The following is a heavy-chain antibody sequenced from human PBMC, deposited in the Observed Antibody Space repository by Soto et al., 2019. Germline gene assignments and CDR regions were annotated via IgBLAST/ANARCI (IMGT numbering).Heavy chain of an antibody. D-gene: IGHD6-13*01. V-gene: IGHV6-1*01. CDR3: ARVVGSSEHDY. Sequence: PSQTLSLTCAISGDSVSSNSAAWNWISQSPSRGLEWLGRTYYRSKWYSHYAVSVKSRITIKPDTSKNQFSLQLNSVTPEDTAVYYCARVVGSSEHDYWGQGTLVTVSS. CDR1: GDSVSSNSAA. J-gene: IGHJ4*02. CDR2: TYYRSKWYS.